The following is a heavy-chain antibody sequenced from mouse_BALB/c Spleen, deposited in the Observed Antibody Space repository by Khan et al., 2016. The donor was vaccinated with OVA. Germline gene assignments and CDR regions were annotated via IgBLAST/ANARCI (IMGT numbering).Heavy chain of an antibody. CDR3: ARHNYGPFAY. Sequence: EVELVESGGGLVKPGGPLKLSCAASGFTFSTYAVSWVRQTPEKRLEWVATINSGGDYTYYPDSVKGRSTISRDNAKNTLYLQMSSLRSEYTAMYYCARHNYGPFAYWGQGTLVTVSA. CDR1: GFTFSTYA. V-gene: IGHV5-9-3*01. D-gene: IGHD1-1*01. CDR2: INSGGDYT. J-gene: IGHJ3*01.